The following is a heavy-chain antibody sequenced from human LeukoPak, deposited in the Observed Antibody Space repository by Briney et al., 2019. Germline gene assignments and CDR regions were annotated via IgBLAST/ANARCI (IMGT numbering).Heavy chain of an antibody. D-gene: IGHD2-2*01. V-gene: IGHV4-30-2*01. J-gene: IGHJ3*02. CDR1: GGSVNGYY. CDR3: ARGGSYQLLSDAFDI. CDR2: IYHSGST. Sequence: SETLSLTCTVSGGSVNGYYWNWIRQPPGKGLEWIGYIYHSGSTYYNPSLKSRVIISIDRSKNQFSLKVSSVTAADTAVYYCARGGSYQLLSDAFDIWGQGTMVTVSS.